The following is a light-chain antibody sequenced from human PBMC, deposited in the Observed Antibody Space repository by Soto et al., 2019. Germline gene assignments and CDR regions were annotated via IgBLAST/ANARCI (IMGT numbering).Light chain of an antibody. CDR3: MQALQTPLT. CDR1: QSLRYSNGYNY. V-gene: IGKV2-28*01. Sequence: DIVMTQSPLSLPVTPGEPASISCRSSQSLRYSNGYNYLDWYLQKPGQSPQLLIYLGSNRASGVPDRFSGSASGTDFTLKISRVEAEDVGVYYCMQALQTPLTFGGGTKVEIK. CDR2: LGS. J-gene: IGKJ4*01.